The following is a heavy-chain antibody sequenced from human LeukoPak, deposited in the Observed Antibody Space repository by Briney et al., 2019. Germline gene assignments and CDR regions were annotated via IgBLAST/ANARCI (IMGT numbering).Heavy chain of an antibody. V-gene: IGHV4-34*01. J-gene: IGHJ4*02. Sequence: SETLSLTCAVYGGSFINYSWNWIRQTPGKGLEWIGEINHGGSTKCNPSLKSRVTISLDTSKNQFSLKVSTVTAADTAVFYCASRNYYDSSGYIDYWGQGTLVTVSS. D-gene: IGHD3-22*01. CDR2: INHGGST. CDR1: GGSFINYS. CDR3: ASRNYYDSSGYIDY.